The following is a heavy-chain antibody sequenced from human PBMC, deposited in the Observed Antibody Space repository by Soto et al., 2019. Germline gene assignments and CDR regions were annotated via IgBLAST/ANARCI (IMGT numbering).Heavy chain of an antibody. J-gene: IGHJ4*02. CDR1: GFTFSSAW. CDR3: TRTRSGYYYDY. Sequence: GGSLRLSCAASGFTFSSAWMNWVRQAPGKGLEWVGRIKSETDGGTTDYAAPVKGRFTITRDDSKNTLFLQMNSLKTDDTAVYYCTRTRSGYYYDYWGQGTLVTVSS. V-gene: IGHV3-15*07. D-gene: IGHD3-22*01. CDR2: IKSETDGGTT.